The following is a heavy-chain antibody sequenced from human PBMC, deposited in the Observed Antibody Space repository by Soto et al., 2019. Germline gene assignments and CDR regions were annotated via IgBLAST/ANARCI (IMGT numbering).Heavy chain of an antibody. D-gene: IGHD4-4*01. Sequence: QVQLVQSGAEVKKPGASVKVSCKASGYTFSTYYMHWVRQAPGQGYEWMGIINPSGGSTTYAQKFQGRVTMTRDTSTTTVYMERRSLNSEDTAVYYCASYDYNGYYFDYWGQGTLVTVSS. CDR2: INPSGGST. V-gene: IGHV1-46*01. CDR1: GYTFSTYY. J-gene: IGHJ4*02. CDR3: ASYDYNGYYFDY.